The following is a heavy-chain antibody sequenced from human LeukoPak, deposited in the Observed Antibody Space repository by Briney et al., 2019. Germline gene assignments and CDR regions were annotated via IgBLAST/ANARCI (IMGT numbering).Heavy chain of an antibody. CDR2: IGTAGDT. Sequence: GVSLRLSCAASGFTFSSYDMHWVRQATGKGLEWVSAIGTAGDTYYPGSVKGRFTISRENAKNSLYLQMNSLRAGDTAVYYCARVGRKSRGSSSWNFDYWGQGTLVTVSS. CDR3: ARVGRKSRGSSSWNFDY. D-gene: IGHD6-13*01. CDR1: GFTFSSYD. J-gene: IGHJ4*02. V-gene: IGHV3-13*01.